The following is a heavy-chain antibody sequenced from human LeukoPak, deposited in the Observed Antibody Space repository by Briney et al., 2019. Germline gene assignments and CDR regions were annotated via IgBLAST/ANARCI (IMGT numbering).Heavy chain of an antibody. V-gene: IGHV3-48*03. CDR1: GFTFSTYE. CDR2: ISSSGSTI. CDR3: AREDDFWSGYDAFDI. D-gene: IGHD3-3*01. J-gene: IGHJ3*02. Sequence: AGGSLRLSCAASGFTFSTYEMNWVRQAPGKGLEWVSYISSSGSTIYYADSVKGRFTISRDNAKNSLYLQMNSLRAEDTAVYYCAREDDFWSGYDAFDIWGQGTMVTASS.